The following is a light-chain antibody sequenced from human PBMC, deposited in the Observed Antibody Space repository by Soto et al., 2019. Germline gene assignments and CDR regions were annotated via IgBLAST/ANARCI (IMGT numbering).Light chain of an antibody. V-gene: IGKV3-11*01. J-gene: IGKJ4*01. CDR3: QQRSNWRALT. Sequence: EIVLTQSPATLSLSPGERATLSCRASQSVSSYLAWYQQKPGQAPRLLIYDASNRATGIPARFSGSGSGSDFTLTIRRIEPEDFAVYSCQQRSNWRALTFGGGTKVEIK. CDR2: DAS. CDR1: QSVSSY.